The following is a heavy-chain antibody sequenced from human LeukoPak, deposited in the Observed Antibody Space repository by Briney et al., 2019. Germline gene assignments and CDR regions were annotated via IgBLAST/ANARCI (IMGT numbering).Heavy chain of an antibody. V-gene: IGHV1-8*01. CDR2: MNTNNGNT. J-gene: IGHJ6*03. CDR1: GYTFTSYD. CDR3: ARGHREQQLMITYYYFFRDV. D-gene: IGHD6-13*01. Sequence: ASVKVSCTASGYTFTSYDINWVRQATGQGLEWMGWMNTNNGNTAYAQKFQDRVTMRRNTSINTAYMDLSSLGSEDTSVYYCARGHREQQLMITYYYFFRDVWGKGTTVTVSS.